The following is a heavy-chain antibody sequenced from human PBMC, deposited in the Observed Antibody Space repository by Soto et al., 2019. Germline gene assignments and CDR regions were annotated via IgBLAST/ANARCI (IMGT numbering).Heavy chain of an antibody. Sequence: PGESLKISCKGSGYSFTIYWISWVRQMPGKGLEWMGRIDPSDSYTNYSPSFQGHVTISADKSISTAYLQWSSLKASDTAMYYCARAFVVVPAAIDYYYGMDVWGQGTTVTVSS. J-gene: IGHJ6*02. CDR2: IDPSDSYT. V-gene: IGHV5-10-1*01. CDR1: GYSFTIYW. D-gene: IGHD2-2*02. CDR3: ARAFVVVPAAIDYYYGMDV.